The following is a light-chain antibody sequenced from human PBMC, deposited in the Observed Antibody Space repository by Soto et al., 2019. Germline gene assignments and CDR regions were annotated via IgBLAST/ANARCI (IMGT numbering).Light chain of an antibody. Sequence: EIVLTQSPATLSLSPGERATLSCRASQSVSSYLAWFQQKPGQAPRLLIFDAFNRPTAIPARFSGSGSGTDFTLTISSLEPEDFEVYYCQQRSNWPLTLGQGTRLEIK. V-gene: IGKV3-11*01. CDR3: QQRSNWPLT. CDR2: DAF. CDR1: QSVSSY. J-gene: IGKJ5*01.